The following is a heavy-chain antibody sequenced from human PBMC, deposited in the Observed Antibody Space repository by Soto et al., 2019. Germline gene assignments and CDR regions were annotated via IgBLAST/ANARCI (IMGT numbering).Heavy chain of an antibody. J-gene: IGHJ4*02. V-gene: IGHV3-66*01. CDR2: IYSGGST. CDR3: ARPDTVRGVSY. D-gene: IGHD3-10*01. CDR1: GFTVSNNY. Sequence: EVQLVESGGGLVQPGGSLRLSCLVSGFTVSNNYMSWVRQAPGKGLEWVSVIYSGGSTSYINSVKGRFTISRDNSKNTVYLQMNSLRAEDTAVYYCARPDTVRGVSYWGQGTLVTVSS.